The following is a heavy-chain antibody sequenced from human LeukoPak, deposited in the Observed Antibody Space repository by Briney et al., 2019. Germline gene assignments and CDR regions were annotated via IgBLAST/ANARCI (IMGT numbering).Heavy chain of an antibody. D-gene: IGHD6-13*01. CDR2: ISHSGST. J-gene: IGHJ4*02. CDR3: ARDARAAGTTLSFDY. CDR1: GGSFSGYY. Sequence: SETLSLTCAVYGGSFSGYYWSWIRQPPGKGLEWIGEISHSGSTNYNPSLKSRVTISVDTSKNQFSLKLSSVTAADTAVYYCARDARAAGTTLSFDYWGQGTLVTVSS. V-gene: IGHV4-34*01.